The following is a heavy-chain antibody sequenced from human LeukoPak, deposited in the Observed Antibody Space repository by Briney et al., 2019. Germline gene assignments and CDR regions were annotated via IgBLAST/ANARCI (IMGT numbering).Heavy chain of an antibody. V-gene: IGHV3-7*04. J-gene: IGHJ4*02. D-gene: IGHD6-13*01. CDR1: GFTFSSYW. CDR2: TKQDGSEK. Sequence: GGSLRLSCAASGFTFSSYWMSWVRQAPGKGLEWVANTKQDGSEKYYVDSVKGRFTISRDNTKNSLYLQMNSLRAEDTAVYYCARGTIAAAGYYYFDYWGQGTQVTVS. CDR3: ARGTIAAAGYYYFDY.